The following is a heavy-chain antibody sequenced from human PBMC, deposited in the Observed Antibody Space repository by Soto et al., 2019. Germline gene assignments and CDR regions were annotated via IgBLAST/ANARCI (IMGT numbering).Heavy chain of an antibody. J-gene: IGHJ4*02. CDR1: GGSISGYY. Sequence: SETLSLTCTVSGGSISGYYWIWIRQPPGKGLEWIGYIYYSGSTNYNPSLKSRVTISVDTSKNQFSLKLSSVTAADTAVYYCARWGSGGSFGFDYWGQGTLVTVSS. D-gene: IGHD2-15*01. CDR3: ARWGSGGSFGFDY. V-gene: IGHV4-59*01. CDR2: IYYSGST.